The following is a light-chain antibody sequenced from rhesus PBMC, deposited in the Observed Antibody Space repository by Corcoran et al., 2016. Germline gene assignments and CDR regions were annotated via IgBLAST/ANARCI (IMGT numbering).Light chain of an antibody. J-gene: IGKJ4*01. V-gene: IGKV1-32*01. Sequence: DIQMTQSPSSLSASVGDRVTITCRASQAISSHLNWYQQKPGKAPKLLSYYEKRLESGVPSRFIGSGSGTEFSLTISSLQADDFATYYCQQYDSLVTFGGGTKVEIK. CDR1: QAISSH. CDR2: YEK. CDR3: QQYDSLVT.